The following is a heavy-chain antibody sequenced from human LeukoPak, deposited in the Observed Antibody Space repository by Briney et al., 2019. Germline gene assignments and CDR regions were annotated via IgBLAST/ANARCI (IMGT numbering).Heavy chain of an antibody. CDR2: IYYSGST. CDR1: GASISSYY. J-gene: IGHJ5*02. CDR3: ASPGGSLNWFDP. V-gene: IGHV4-59*12. Sequence: SETLSLTCTVSGASISSYYWSWIRQPPGKGLEWIGYIYYSGSTVYNPSLKSRVTISLDTSKNQFSLKLSSVTAADTAVYYCASPGGSLNWFDPWGQGTLVTVSS. D-gene: IGHD2-15*01.